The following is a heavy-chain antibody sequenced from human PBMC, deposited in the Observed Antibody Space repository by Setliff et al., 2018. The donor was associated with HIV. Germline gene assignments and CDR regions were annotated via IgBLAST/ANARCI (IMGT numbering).Heavy chain of an antibody. CDR3: ARQREVYGTVYYYYMDV. Sequence: SETLSLTCAVYGGSISDTIWWSWVRQSPGKGLEWIGEMFHSGTTHYNPSLKSRVTISVDTSKNQFSLKLSSVTAADTAVYYCARQREVYGTVYYYYMDVWGKGTTVTVSS. CDR1: GGSISDTIW. J-gene: IGHJ6*03. CDR2: MFHSGTT. V-gene: IGHV4-4*02. D-gene: IGHD4-17*01.